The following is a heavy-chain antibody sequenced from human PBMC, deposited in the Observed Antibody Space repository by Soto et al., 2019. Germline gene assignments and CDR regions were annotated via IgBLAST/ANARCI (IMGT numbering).Heavy chain of an antibody. Sequence: PSETLSLTCTVSGGSISSYYWSWIRQPPGKGLEWIGYMYYSGSTNYNPSNKRRVIISEDTSKNQFSLKLSSETAADTAVYYCARLGGSYAVPHFVYWGQGTLVTVSS. CDR2: MYYSGST. J-gene: IGHJ4*02. CDR3: ARLGGSYAVPHFVY. V-gene: IGHV4-59*08. D-gene: IGHD1-26*01. CDR1: GGSISSYY.